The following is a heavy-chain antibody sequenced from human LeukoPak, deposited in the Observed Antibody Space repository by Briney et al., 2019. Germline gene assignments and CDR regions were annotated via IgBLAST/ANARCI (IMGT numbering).Heavy chain of an antibody. CDR2: IYSGGST. D-gene: IGHD1-26*01. CDR1: GFTVSSNY. J-gene: IGHJ4*02. V-gene: IGHV3-53*01. Sequence: GGSLRLSRAASGFTVSSNYMSWVRQAPGKGLEWVSVIYSGGSTYYADSVKGRFTISRDNSKNTLYLQMNSLRAEDTAVYYCARDFSGSYDYWGQGTLVTVSS. CDR3: ARDFSGSYDY.